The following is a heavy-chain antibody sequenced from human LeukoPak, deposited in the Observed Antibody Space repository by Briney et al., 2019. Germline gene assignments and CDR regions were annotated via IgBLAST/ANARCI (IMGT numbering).Heavy chain of an antibody. V-gene: IGHV3-23*01. J-gene: IGHJ6*02. CDR1: GFTFGSYG. CDR3: AKDSWGAMVTSYYYGMDV. CDR2: ISGSGGST. D-gene: IGHD5-18*01. Sequence: LTGGSLRLSCAASGFTFGSYGMSWVRQAPGKGLEWVSAISGSGGSTYYADSVKGRFTISRDNSKNTLYLQMNSLRAEDTAVYYCAKDSWGAMVTSYYYGMDVWGQGTTVTVSS.